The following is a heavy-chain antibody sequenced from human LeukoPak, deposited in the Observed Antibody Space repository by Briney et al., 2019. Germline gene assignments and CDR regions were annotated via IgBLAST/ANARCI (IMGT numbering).Heavy chain of an antibody. Sequence: GGSLRPSCAASGFTFSSYWMSWVRQAPGKGLEWVANIKQDGSEKYYVDSVKGRFTISRDNAKNSLYLQMNSLRAEDTAVYYCARGRRGWLQLRGFDYWGQGTLVTVSS. D-gene: IGHD5-24*01. CDR2: IKQDGSEK. CDR3: ARGRRGWLQLRGFDY. V-gene: IGHV3-7*04. J-gene: IGHJ4*02. CDR1: GFTFSSYW.